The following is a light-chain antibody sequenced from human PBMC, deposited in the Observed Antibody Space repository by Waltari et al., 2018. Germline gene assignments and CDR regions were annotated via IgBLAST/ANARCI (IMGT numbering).Light chain of an antibody. Sequence: EIVLTQSPATLTLSPGDTATLSCRASQTVRTFLAWYQQKPCQAPRLLIFDASSRATGISPKFRGSGSGTDFTLTVNNLEPEDFAVYYCQQRSSWPYTFGQGTRVDFK. J-gene: IGKJ2*01. CDR3: QQRSSWPYT. V-gene: IGKV3-11*01. CDR2: DAS. CDR1: QTVRTF.